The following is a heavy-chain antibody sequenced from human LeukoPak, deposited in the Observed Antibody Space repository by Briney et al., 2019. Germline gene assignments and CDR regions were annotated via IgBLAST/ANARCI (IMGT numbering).Heavy chain of an antibody. V-gene: IGHV3-74*01. Sequence: GGSLRLSCAASGFTFTYYWMHWVRQAPGKGLVWVARINGDGSSTNYADSVKGRFTISRDNAKNTLYLQMNGLRAEDTAVYYCANDDFGASGLPDYWGQGTLVTVSS. CDR1: GFTFTYYW. D-gene: IGHD4-17*01. J-gene: IGHJ4*02. CDR3: ANDDFGASGLPDY. CDR2: INGDGSST.